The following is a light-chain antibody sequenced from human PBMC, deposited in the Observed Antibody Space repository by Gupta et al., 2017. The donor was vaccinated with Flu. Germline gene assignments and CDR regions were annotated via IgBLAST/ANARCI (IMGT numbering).Light chain of an antibody. V-gene: IGKV1-39*01. CDR1: QTISRY. Sequence: DIQMTQSPSSLSASVGGRVTVTCRAGQTISRYLNWYQQKAGAAPKLLIYAASNLQSGVPSRFSGSGSGTDFTLTISSLEPEDLGTYYCQESFSTPYTFGQGTKLEIK. J-gene: IGKJ2*01. CDR2: AAS. CDR3: QESFSTPYT.